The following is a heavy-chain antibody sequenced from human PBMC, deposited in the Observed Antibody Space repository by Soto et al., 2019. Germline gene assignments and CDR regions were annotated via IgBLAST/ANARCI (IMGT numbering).Heavy chain of an antibody. CDR1: GGSISSKSYS. CDR2: FYYSENT. J-gene: IGHJ6*02. D-gene: IGHD2-15*01. CDR3: AKLAGCCSGNSCHGDYAMDV. Sequence: PSETLSLTCSVSGGSISSKSYSWGCIRQPPGKGLEWIGTFYYSENTYYNPSLKSRVTISVDTSKNQFSLKLSSVTAADTAVYYCAKLAGCCSGNSCHGDYAMDVWGQGTTVTVSS. V-gene: IGHV4-39*01.